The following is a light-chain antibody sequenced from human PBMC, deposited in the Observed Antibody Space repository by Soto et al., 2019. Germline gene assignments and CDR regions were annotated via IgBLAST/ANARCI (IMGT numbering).Light chain of an antibody. CDR3: EQSDSAPRA. J-gene: IGKJ1*01. CDR1: QGISNY. CDR2: AAS. Sequence: DIQMTQSPSSLSASVGDRVTITCRASQGISNYLAWYQQKPGKDPKLLIYAASTLQSGVPSRFSGSGSGTDFALTISILPPGDLATYLWEQSDSAPRAFGQGTKVEIK. V-gene: IGKV1-27*01.